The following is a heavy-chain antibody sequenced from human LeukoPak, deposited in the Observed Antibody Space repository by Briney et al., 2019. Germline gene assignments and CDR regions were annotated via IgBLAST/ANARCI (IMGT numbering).Heavy chain of an antibody. Sequence: SETLSLTCTVSGGSISSGSYYWGWIRQPPGKGLEWIGSIYYSGSTYYNPSLKSRVTISVDTSKNQFPLKLSSVTAADTAVYYCARDSGYSSSWSYYYMDVWGKGTTVTVSS. CDR1: GGSISSGSYY. CDR3: ARDSGYSSSWSYYYMDV. CDR2: IYYSGST. D-gene: IGHD6-13*01. J-gene: IGHJ6*03. V-gene: IGHV4-39*06.